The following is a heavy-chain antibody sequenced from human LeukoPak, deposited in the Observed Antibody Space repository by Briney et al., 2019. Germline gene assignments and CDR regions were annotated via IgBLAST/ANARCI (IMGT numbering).Heavy chain of an antibody. V-gene: IGHV3-48*01. CDR1: GFTFSSYS. Sequence: GGSLRLSCVASGFTFSSYSMNWVRQAPGKGLEWVSYISSSSTIYYADSVKGRFTISRDNAKNSLYLQMNSLRAEDTAVYYCARAGFTFSDYFGSFFDYWGQGTLVTVSS. J-gene: IGHJ4*02. CDR3: ARAGFTFSDYFGSFFDY. D-gene: IGHD3-10*01. CDR2: ISSSSTI.